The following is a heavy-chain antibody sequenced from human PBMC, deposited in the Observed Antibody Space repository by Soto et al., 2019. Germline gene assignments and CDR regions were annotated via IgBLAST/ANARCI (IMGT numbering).Heavy chain of an antibody. CDR2: INAGNGNT. D-gene: IGHD6-6*01. J-gene: IGHJ4*02. V-gene: IGHV1-3*01. CDR1: GYTFTSYA. CDR3: ARDYTSLRVAARYLGY. Sequence: QVQLVQSGAEVKKPGASVKVSCKASGYTFTSYAMHWVRQAPGQRLEWMGWINAGNGNTKYSQKFQGRVTIPRDTSASTAYMELSSLRSEDTAVYYCARDYTSLRVAARYLGYWVQGTLVTVSS.